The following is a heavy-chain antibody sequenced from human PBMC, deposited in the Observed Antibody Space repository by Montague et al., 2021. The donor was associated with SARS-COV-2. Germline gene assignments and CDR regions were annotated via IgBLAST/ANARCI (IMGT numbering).Heavy chain of an antibody. Sequence: SETLSLTCTVSGGSISSSSYNWGWIRQPPGKGLEWIGSVHYSGGPYYNPSLKSRVTIYVDTSKNQLSLKLSSVTAADTAVYYCTRHVHMTWPEPSPGFDYWGQGTLVTVSS. V-gene: IGHV4-39*01. J-gene: IGHJ4*02. CDR2: VHYSGGP. CDR3: TRHVHMTWPEPSPGFDY. CDR1: GGSISSSSYN. D-gene: IGHD1-1*01.